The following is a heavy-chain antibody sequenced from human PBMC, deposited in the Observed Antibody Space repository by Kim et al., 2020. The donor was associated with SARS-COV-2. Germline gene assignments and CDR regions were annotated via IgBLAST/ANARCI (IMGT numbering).Heavy chain of an antibody. D-gene: IGHD3-22*01. CDR3: AREGDSSGYWGY. V-gene: IGHV4-59*01. J-gene: IGHJ4*02. Sequence: NYNPSLKSRVTISVDTSKNQFSLKLSSVTAAYTAVYYCAREGDSSGYWGYWGQGTLVTVSS.